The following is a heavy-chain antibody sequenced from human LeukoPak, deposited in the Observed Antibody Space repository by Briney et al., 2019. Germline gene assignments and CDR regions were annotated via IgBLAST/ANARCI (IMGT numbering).Heavy chain of an antibody. V-gene: IGHV4-59*01. Sequence: SETLSLTCTVSGGSISRYYWSWIRQPPGKGLEWFGYIYDSGTTNYNPSLKSRVTISVDTSKNQFSLKLSSLTAADTAVYYCARGRYCSGGSCYFDYWGQGILVTVSS. J-gene: IGHJ4*02. CDR1: GGSISRYY. CDR2: IYDSGTT. D-gene: IGHD2-15*01. CDR3: ARGRYCSGGSCYFDY.